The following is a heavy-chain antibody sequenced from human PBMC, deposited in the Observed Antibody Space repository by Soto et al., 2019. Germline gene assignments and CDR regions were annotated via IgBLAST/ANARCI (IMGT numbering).Heavy chain of an antibody. Sequence: SETLSLTSTVSGGSISSSSYYWGWIRQPPGKGLEWIGSIYYSGSTYYNPSLKSRVTISVDTSKNQFSLKLSSVTAADTAVYYCAAFDYGVYGGYYFDYWGQGTLVTVSS. CDR3: AAFDYGVYGGYYFDY. V-gene: IGHV4-39*01. D-gene: IGHD4-17*01. J-gene: IGHJ4*02. CDR2: IYYSGST. CDR1: GGSISSSSYY.